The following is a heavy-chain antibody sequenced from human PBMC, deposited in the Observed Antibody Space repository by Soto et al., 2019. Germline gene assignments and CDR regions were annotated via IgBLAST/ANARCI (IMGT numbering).Heavy chain of an antibody. CDR1: GGTFSSYA. Sequence: GXSVKVSCKASGGTFSSYAISLVRQTPGQGLEWMGGIIPIFGTANYAQKFQGRVTITADESTSTAYMELSSLTSEDTAVYYCATHDSSGYYGMDVWGQGTTVTVSS. CDR3: ATHDSSGYYGMDV. J-gene: IGHJ6*02. D-gene: IGHD3-22*01. V-gene: IGHV1-69*01. CDR2: IIPIFGTA.